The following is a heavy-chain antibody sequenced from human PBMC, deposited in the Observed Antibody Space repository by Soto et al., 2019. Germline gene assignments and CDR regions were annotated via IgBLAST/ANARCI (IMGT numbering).Heavy chain of an antibody. CDR1: GGSFSGYY. J-gene: IGHJ6*02. CDR3: ARLGLYGSGSYLLYYYYGMDV. CDR2: INHSGST. V-gene: IGHV4-34*01. Sequence: TLSLTCAVYGGSFSGYYWSWIREPPGKGLGWIGEINHSGSTNYNPSLKSRVTISVDTSKNQFSLKLRSVTAADTAVYYCARLGLYGSGSYLLYYYYGMDVWGQGTTVTVSS. D-gene: IGHD3-10*01.